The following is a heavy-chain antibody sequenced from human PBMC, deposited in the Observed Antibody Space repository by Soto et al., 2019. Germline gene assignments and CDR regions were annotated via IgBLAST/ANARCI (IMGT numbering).Heavy chain of an antibody. CDR3: ARVRRDYYGSGSYSYFDY. CDR2: IYYSGST. Sequence: SETLSLTCTVSGCTISSYFLSWIRQPPGKGLEWIGYIYYSGSTNYNPSLKSRVTISVDTSKNQFSLKLSSVTAADTAAYYCARVRRDYYGSGSYSYFDYWGQGTLVTVYS. V-gene: IGHV4-59*01. D-gene: IGHD3-10*01. CDR1: GCTISSYF. J-gene: IGHJ4*02.